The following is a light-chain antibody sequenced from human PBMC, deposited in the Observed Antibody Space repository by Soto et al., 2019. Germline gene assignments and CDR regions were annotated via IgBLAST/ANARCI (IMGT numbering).Light chain of an antibody. CDR3: CSYRGSTTLYV. J-gene: IGLJ1*01. V-gene: IGLV2-23*02. CDR1: NSDFCFYTL. CDR2: EFN. Sequence: LTQPAALSWATGPAITLSCTGNNSDFCFYTLVSWYQNPPGKPPKLIIYEFNKRPSGFSNRFSGSKSGNTASLTFSGLKAEDEADYYCCSYRGSTTLYVFGTGTKVTVL.